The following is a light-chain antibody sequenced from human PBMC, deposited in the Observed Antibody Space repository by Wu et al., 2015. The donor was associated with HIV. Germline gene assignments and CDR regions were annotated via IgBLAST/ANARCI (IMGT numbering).Light chain of an antibody. V-gene: IGKV1-27*01. CDR1: QDISNS. J-gene: IGKJ1*01. CDR3: QRYNSAPRT. CDR2: AAN. Sequence: DIQMTQSPSSLSASVGGRVTITCRASQDISNSLAWYQQKPGKVPKLLIYAANTLQSGVPSRFSGRGSGTDFTLTISSLQPEDVATYYCQRYNSAPRTFGQGTKVEVK.